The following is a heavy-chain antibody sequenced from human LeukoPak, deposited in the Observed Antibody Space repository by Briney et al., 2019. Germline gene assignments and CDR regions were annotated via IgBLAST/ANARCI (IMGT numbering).Heavy chain of an antibody. CDR3: AKDGSIAAPYYYYYYMDV. J-gene: IGHJ6*03. D-gene: IGHD6-6*01. V-gene: IGHV3-33*06. CDR2: IWYDGSNK. Sequence: GGSLRLSCAASGFTFSSYGMHWVRQAPGKGLEWVAVIWYDGSNKYYADSVKGRFTISRDNSKNTLHLQMNSLRAEDTAVYYCAKDGSIAAPYYYYYYMDVWGKGTTVTVSS. CDR1: GFTFSSYG.